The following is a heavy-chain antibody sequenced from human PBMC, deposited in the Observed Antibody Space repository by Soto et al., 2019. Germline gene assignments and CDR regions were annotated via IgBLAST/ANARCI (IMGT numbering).Heavy chain of an antibody. CDR2: ISAYNGNT. J-gene: IGHJ5*02. V-gene: IGHV1-18*01. CDR3: AHGRWEESRDGCRGWFDP. D-gene: IGHD1-26*01. Sequence: SVKVSCKASGYTFTSYGISWVRQAPGQGLEWMGWISAYNGNTNYAQKLQGRVTMTTDTSTSTAYMELRSLRSDDTAVYYCAHGRWEESRDGCRGWFDPWGQGTLVTVSS. CDR1: GYTFTSYG.